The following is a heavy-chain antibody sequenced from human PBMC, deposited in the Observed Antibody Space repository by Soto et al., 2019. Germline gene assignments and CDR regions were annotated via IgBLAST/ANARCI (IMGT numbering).Heavy chain of an antibody. CDR2: INAGNGNT. CDR1: GYTFTNYA. CDR3: ARGLLWFGELSPFGY. J-gene: IGHJ4*02. Sequence: QVQLVQSGAEVKKPGASVKVSCKASGYTFTNYAMHWVRQAPRQRLEWMGWINAGNGNTKYSQKFQGRVTITRDTSASTAYMELSSLTSEDTAVYYCARGLLWFGELSPFGYWGQGTLVTVSS. V-gene: IGHV1-3*01. D-gene: IGHD3-10*01.